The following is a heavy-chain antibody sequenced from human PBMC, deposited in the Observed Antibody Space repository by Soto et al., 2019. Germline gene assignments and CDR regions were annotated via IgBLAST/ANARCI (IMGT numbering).Heavy chain of an antibody. J-gene: IGHJ4*02. CDR3: VRGGRFSSSIGDY. D-gene: IGHD6-13*01. V-gene: IGHV3-23*01. CDR2: ISGSGGST. Sequence: PGGSLRLSCAASGFTFSSYAMSWVRQAPGKGLEWVSAISGSGGSTYYADSVKGRFTISRDNSKSTLYLQMNSLRPEDTALYYCVRGGRFSSSIGDYWGQGSLVTVSS. CDR1: GFTFSSYA.